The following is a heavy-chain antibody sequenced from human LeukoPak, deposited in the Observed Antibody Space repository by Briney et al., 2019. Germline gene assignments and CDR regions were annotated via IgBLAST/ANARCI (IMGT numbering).Heavy chain of an antibody. V-gene: IGHV1-8*01. Sequence: ASVKVSCKTSGYTFTSYAMNWVRQAPGQGLEWMGWMNPNSGNTGYAQKFQGRVTITRNTSISTAYMELSSLRSEDTAVYYCARGRWVTAIDYWGQGTRVTVSS. J-gene: IGHJ4*02. D-gene: IGHD2-21*02. CDR3: ARGRWVTAIDY. CDR2: MNPNSGNT. CDR1: GYTFTSYA.